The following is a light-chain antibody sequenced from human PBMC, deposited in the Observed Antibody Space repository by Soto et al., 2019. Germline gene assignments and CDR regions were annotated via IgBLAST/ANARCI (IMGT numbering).Light chain of an antibody. J-gene: IGLJ3*02. Sequence: QSVLTQPPSVSGAPGQTVTISCSGSSSNIGAGYDVHWYQHVPGKAPKLLIFGNDNRPSGVPDRISGSKSGSSGSLAITGLQPEDEADYYCQSYDISLTVWLFGGGTKVTVL. V-gene: IGLV1-40*01. CDR1: SSNIGAGYD. CDR2: GND. CDR3: QSYDISLTVWL.